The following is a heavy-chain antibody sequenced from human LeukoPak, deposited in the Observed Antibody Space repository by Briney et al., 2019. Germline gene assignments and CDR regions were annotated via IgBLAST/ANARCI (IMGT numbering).Heavy chain of an antibody. D-gene: IGHD6-13*01. V-gene: IGHV1-18*01. J-gene: IGHJ4*02. CDR2: ISGYNGNT. Sequence: GASVKVSCKASGYKFTSFGVSWVRQAPGQGLQWMGWISGYNGNTNFAQKFQGRVTMTTDTSTSTAYMELRSLRSDDTAVYYCVRDSPYSSSSLGFDFWGRGTLVTVSS. CDR1: GYKFTSFG. CDR3: VRDSPYSSSSLGFDF.